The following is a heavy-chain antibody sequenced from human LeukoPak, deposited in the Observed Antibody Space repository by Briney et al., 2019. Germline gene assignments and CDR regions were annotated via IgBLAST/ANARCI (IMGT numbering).Heavy chain of an antibody. D-gene: IGHD6-19*01. CDR3: ARDPRYSSGLYADY. CDR1: GGSISSYY. CDR2: IYYSGST. J-gene: IGHJ4*02. V-gene: IGHV4-59*01. Sequence: SETLSLTCTVSGGSISSYYWSWIRQPPGKGLEWIGYIYYSGSTNYNPSLKSRVTISVDTSKNQFSLKLSSVTAADTAVYYCARDPRYSSGLYADYWGQGTLVTVSS.